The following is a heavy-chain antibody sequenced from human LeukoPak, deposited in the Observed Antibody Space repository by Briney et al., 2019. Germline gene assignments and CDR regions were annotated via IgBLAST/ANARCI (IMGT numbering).Heavy chain of an antibody. CDR3: ARQGVYYSDSSAFYH. CDR2: IYPGDSDI. Sequence: GESLKISSKASGHRFTNYCIAWVRQMPGKGLELMGCIYPGDSDIRHSPSFQGQVTISADKSFTTAYLQWRSLKASDTAIYYCARQGVYYSDSSAFYHWGQGTRVTVSS. CDR1: GHRFTNYC. J-gene: IGHJ4*02. D-gene: IGHD3-22*01. V-gene: IGHV5-51*01.